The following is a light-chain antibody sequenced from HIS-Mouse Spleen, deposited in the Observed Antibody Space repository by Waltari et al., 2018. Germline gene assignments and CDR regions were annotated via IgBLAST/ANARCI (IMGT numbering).Light chain of an antibody. Sequence: DIVMTQSPLSLPVTPGEPASISCRYRKSLLHSNGYNYLDWYLQKPGQSPQLLVYLGSNRASGVPDRFSGSGSGTDCTLKISRVEAEDVGVYYCMQDLQTPYTFGQGTKLEIK. CDR2: LGS. V-gene: IGKV2-28*01. CDR1: KSLLHSNGYNY. J-gene: IGKJ2*01. CDR3: MQDLQTPYT.